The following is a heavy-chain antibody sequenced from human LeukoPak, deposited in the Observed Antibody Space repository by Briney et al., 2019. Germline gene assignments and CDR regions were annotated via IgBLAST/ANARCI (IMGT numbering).Heavy chain of an antibody. CDR2: ISAYNGNT. Sequence: GASVKVSCKASGYTFTSYYMHWVRQAPGQGLEWMGWISAYNGNTNYAQKLQGRVTTTTDTSTSTAYMELRSLRSDDTAVYYCARSSSSWYGYYFDYWGQGTLVTVSS. V-gene: IGHV1-18*04. CDR3: ARSSSSWYGYYFDY. J-gene: IGHJ4*02. D-gene: IGHD6-13*01. CDR1: GYTFTSYY.